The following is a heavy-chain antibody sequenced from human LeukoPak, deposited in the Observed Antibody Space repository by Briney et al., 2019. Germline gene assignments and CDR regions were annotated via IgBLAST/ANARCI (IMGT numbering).Heavy chain of an antibody. J-gene: IGHJ4*02. CDR1: GGSISSYY. CDR2: IYYSGST. Sequence: SETLSLTCTVSGGSISSYYWSWIRQPPGKGLEWIGYIYYSGSTNYNPSLKSRVTISVDTSKNQFSLKLSSVTAADTAVYYCARIPLYGTRRYFDYWGQGTLVTVSS. CDR3: ARIPLYGTRRYFDY. V-gene: IGHV4-59*01. D-gene: IGHD1-14*01.